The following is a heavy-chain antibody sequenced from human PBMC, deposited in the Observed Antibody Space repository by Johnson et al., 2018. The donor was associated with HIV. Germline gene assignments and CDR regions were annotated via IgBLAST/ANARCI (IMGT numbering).Heavy chain of an antibody. Sequence: QVQLVESGGGVVQPGGSLRLSCAASGFTFSSYAMHWVRQAPGKGLEWVAVISYDGSNKYYADSVKGRFTISRDNSKNTLYLQMNSLRAEDTAGYYCARDFSSSANALDIWGQGTMVTVSS. V-gene: IGHV3-30-3*01. J-gene: IGHJ3*02. CDR3: ARDFSSSANALDI. D-gene: IGHD6-6*01. CDR1: GFTFSSYA. CDR2: ISYDGSNK.